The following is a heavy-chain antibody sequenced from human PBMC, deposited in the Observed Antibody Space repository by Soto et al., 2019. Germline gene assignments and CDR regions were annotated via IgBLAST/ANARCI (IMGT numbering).Heavy chain of an antibody. D-gene: IGHD3-16*01. J-gene: IGHJ3*02. V-gene: IGHV3-23*01. CDR2: ISGSGSRT. Sequence: ASLRLSCVASGFPFSSYAMSWVRQTPGKGLEWVSGISGSGSRTYYADSVKGRFTISRDNSNNTLSLQMHILRVEDTAVYFCAKGGYYSIFDIWGQGTMVTVS. CDR1: GFPFSSYA. CDR3: AKGGYYSIFDI.